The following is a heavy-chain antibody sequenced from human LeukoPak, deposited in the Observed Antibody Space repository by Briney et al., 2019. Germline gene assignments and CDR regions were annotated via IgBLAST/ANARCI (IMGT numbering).Heavy chain of an antibody. CDR1: GVSISSYY. D-gene: IGHD1-26*01. CDR2: IYYSGST. Sequence: PWETLCLTCTVSGVSISSYYRSWIRQFSGKGLEWVGYIYYSGSTNYNPSLKSRVTISVDTSKNQCSLKMTSVTAADTAVYYCARQGSGGRAFDIWGQGTMVTVSS. V-gene: IGHV4-59*08. J-gene: IGHJ3*02. CDR3: ARQGSGGRAFDI.